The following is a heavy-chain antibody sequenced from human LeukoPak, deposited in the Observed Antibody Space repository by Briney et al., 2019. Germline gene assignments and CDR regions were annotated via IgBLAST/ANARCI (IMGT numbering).Heavy chain of an antibody. CDR3: ARGAGAIGY. V-gene: IGHV3-7*01. J-gene: IGHJ4*02. Sequence: GGSLRLSCAASGFIFNNYAMSWVRQAPGKGLEWVANIKQDGSEKYYVDSVKGRFTISRDNAKNSLYLQMNSLRAEDTAVYYCARGAGAIGYWGQGTLVTVSS. CDR2: IKQDGSEK. D-gene: IGHD2-2*02. CDR1: GFIFNNYA.